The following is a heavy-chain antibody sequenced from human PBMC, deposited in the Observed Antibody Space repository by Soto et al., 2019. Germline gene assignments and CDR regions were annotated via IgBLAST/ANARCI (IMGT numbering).Heavy chain of an antibody. D-gene: IGHD3-3*01. CDR3: ARDPTPLSFWSGYYTHSSFFDY. CDR2: ISYDGSNK. J-gene: IGHJ4*02. Sequence: QVQLVESGGGVVQPGRSLRLSCAASGFTFSSYAMHWVRQAPGKGLEWVAVISYDGSNKYYADSVKGRFTISRDNSKNTLYLQMNSLRDEDTAVYYCARDPTPLSFWSGYYTHSSFFDYWGQGTLVTVSS. CDR1: GFTFSSYA. V-gene: IGHV3-30-3*01.